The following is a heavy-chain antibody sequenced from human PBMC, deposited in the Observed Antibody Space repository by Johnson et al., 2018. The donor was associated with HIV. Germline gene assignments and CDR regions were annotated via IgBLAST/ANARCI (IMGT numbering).Heavy chain of an antibody. Sequence: QVQLVESGGGVVQPGRSLRLSCAASGFTFSSYGMHWVRQAPGKGLEWVAVISYDGSNKYYADSVKGRFTISRDNSKNTLYLQMNSLRPEDTALYYCARAFGSGGYTSSWY. CDR2: ISYDGSNK. CDR3: ARAFGSGGYTSSWY. V-gene: IGHV3-30*03. D-gene: IGHD6-13*01. J-gene: IGHJ2*01. CDR1: GFTFSSYG.